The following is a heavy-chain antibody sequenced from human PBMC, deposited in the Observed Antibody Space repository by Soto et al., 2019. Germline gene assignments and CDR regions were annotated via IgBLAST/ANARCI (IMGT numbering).Heavy chain of an antibody. CDR2: INPNSGGT. D-gene: IGHD6-19*01. V-gene: IGHV1-2*04. CDR3: ARSGYSSGWSGFDY. Sequence: ASVKVCCKASGYTFTGYYMHWVRQAPGQGLEWMGWINPNSGGTNYAQKFQGWVTMTRDTSISTAYMELSRLRSDDTAVYYCARSGYSSGWSGFDYWGQGTLVTVSS. J-gene: IGHJ4*02. CDR1: GYTFTGYY.